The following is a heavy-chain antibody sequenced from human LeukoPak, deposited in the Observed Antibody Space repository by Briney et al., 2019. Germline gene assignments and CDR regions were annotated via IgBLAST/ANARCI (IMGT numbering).Heavy chain of an antibody. J-gene: IGHJ6*02. CDR1: GGSTSSSNYY. V-gene: IGHV4-39*02. CDR2: IHYSGNT. CDR3: ARDHMVRGVYYGMDV. Sequence: SETLSLTCTVSGGSTSSSNYYWGWIRQPPGKGLEWIGGIHYSGNTYYNPSLKSRVTISVDTSKNQFSLKPSSVTAADTAVYYCARDHMVRGVYYGMDVWGQGTTVTVSS. D-gene: IGHD3-10*01.